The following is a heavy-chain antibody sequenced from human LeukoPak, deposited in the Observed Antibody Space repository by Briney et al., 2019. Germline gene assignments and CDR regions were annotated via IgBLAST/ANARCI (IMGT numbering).Heavy chain of an antibody. CDR3: ARAYSPPITMAVEAPDH. CDR1: GFTFRSYA. Sequence: GGSLRLSCVVSGFTFRSYAMSWVRQAPGKGPVWVSRINNDGSGTTYADSVKGRFTISRDDAKNTLYLQMNSLRAEDTAVYYCARAYSPPITMAVEAPDHWGQGTLVTVSS. J-gene: IGHJ4*02. CDR2: INNDGSGT. V-gene: IGHV3-74*01. D-gene: IGHD3-10*01.